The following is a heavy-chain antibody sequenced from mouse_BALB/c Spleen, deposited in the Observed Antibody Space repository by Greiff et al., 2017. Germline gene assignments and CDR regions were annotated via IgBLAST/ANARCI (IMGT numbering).Heavy chain of an antibody. CDR1: GFSLSTSGMG. Sequence: TLKVSGPGILQPSQTLSLTCSFSGFSLSTSGMGVSWIRQPSGKGLEWLAHIYWDDDKRYNPSLKSRLTISKDTSSNQVFLKITSVDTADTATYYCARSYDYDGAWFAYWGQGTLVTVSA. CDR2: IYWDDDK. CDR3: ARSYDYDGAWFAY. J-gene: IGHJ3*01. V-gene: IGHV8-12*01. D-gene: IGHD2-4*01.